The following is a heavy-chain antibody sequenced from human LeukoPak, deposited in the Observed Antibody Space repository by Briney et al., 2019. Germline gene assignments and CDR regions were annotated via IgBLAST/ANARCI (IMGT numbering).Heavy chain of an antibody. Sequence: GGSLRLSCAASGFTFSSYAMSWVRQAPGKGLEWVSAISGSGGSTYYADSVKGRFTISRDNSKNPLYLQMNSLRAEDTAVYYCAKRLGYSSGWYLDYWGQGTLVTVSS. V-gene: IGHV3-23*01. CDR2: ISGSGGST. CDR1: GFTFSSYA. J-gene: IGHJ4*02. CDR3: AKRLGYSSGWYLDY. D-gene: IGHD6-19*01.